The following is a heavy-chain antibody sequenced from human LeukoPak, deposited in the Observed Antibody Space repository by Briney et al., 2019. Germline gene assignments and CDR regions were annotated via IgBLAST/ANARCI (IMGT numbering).Heavy chain of an antibody. V-gene: IGHV6-1*01. J-gene: IGHJ4*02. CDR2: TYYRSKWYN. CDR3: ARGAAGYYDSSGPSYYFDY. Sequence: SQTLSLTCAISGDSVSSNSAAWNWIRQSPSRGLEWLVRTYYRSKWYNDYAVSVKSRITINPDTSKNQFSLQLNSVTPEDTAVYYCARGAAGYYDSSGPSYYFDYWGQGTLVTVSS. CDR1: GDSVSSNSAA. D-gene: IGHD3-22*01.